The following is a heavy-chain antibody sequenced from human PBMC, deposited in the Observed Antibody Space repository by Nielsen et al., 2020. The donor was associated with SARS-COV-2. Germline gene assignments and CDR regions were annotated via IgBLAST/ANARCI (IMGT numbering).Heavy chain of an antibody. V-gene: IGHV3-7*03. CDR2: IKQDGSEK. D-gene: IGHD3-10*01. CDR1: GFAFSTYW. CDR3: TRVRVGDFYGSDY. Sequence: GASLKISCAASGFAFSTYWLSWVRQAPGKGLEWVANIKQDGSEKYYVGSVKGRFTVSRDNAKNSLCLQMNSLRAEDTAIYFCTRVRVGDFYGSDYWGQGTRVTVSS. J-gene: IGHJ4*02.